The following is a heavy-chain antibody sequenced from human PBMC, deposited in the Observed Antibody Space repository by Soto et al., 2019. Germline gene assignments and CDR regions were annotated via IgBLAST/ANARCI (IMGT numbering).Heavy chain of an antibody. CDR2: INHSGST. V-gene: IGHV4-34*01. Sequence: PSETLSLTCAVYGGSFSGYYWSWIRQPPGKGLEWIGEINHSGSTNYNPSLKSRVTISVDTSKNQFSLKLSSVTAADTAVYYCAGGRTTVTTMGYWGQGTLVTVSS. D-gene: IGHD4-17*01. CDR3: AGGRTTVTTMGY. J-gene: IGHJ4*02. CDR1: GGSFSGYY.